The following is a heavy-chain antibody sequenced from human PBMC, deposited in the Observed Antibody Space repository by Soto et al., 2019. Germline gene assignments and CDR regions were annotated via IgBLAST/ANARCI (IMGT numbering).Heavy chain of an antibody. D-gene: IGHD3-22*01. CDR3: ARDRSGYCDN. V-gene: IGHV1-8*01. J-gene: IGHJ4*02. Sequence: GQGLEWMGWINPNSGNTGYSQKFQGRVTMTRNTSISTAYMELSSLRSEDTAVYYCARDRSGYCDNWGQGTLVTVSS. CDR2: INPNSGNT.